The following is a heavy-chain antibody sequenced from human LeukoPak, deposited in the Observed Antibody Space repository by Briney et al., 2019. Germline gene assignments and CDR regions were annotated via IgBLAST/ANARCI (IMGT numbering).Heavy chain of an antibody. CDR1: GFTFSVYS. Sequence: GGSLRLSCAASGFTFSVYSLNWVRQAPGKGLEWVSSISSSNKYIYYADSVKGRFNVSRDNAKNSLYLEMNNLRAEDTAVYYCATARDYYGSGGSGFGRWGQGTLVAVSS. CDR3: ATARDYYGSGGSGFGR. D-gene: IGHD3-10*01. V-gene: IGHV3-21*01. J-gene: IGHJ5*02. CDR2: ISSSNKYI.